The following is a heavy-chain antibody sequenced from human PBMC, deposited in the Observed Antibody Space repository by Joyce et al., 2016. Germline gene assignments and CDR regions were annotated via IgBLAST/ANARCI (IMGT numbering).Heavy chain of an antibody. CDR2: ISSSGGST. CDR3: AKDQDYGDYSVDY. J-gene: IGHJ4*02. Sequence: EVQLLESGGGLVQPGGSLRLSCAASRFAFSSDAMSWVRQAPGKGLEWVSTISSSGGSTYYADSVKGRFTTSRDNSENTLYLQMNSLRAGDTAVYYCAKDQDYGDYSVDYWGQGTLVTVSS. CDR1: RFAFSSDA. D-gene: IGHD4-17*01. V-gene: IGHV3-23*01.